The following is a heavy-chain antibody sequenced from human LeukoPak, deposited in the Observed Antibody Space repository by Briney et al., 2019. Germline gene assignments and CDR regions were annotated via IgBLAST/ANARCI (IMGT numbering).Heavy chain of an antibody. Sequence: GSLRLSCAASGFTFSSYWMSWVRQAPGKGLEWVANIKQDGSEKYYVDSVEGRFTISRDNAKNSLYLQMNSLRAEDTAVYYCARAIDDYGDYYFDYWGQGTLVTVSS. V-gene: IGHV3-7*03. D-gene: IGHD4-17*01. CDR2: IKQDGSEK. CDR3: ARAIDDYGDYYFDY. CDR1: GFTFSSYW. J-gene: IGHJ4*02.